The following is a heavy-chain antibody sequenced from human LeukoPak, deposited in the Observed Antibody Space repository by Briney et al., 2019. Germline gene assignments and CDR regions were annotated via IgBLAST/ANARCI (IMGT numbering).Heavy chain of an antibody. CDR1: GFTFSSYA. V-gene: IGHV3-30-3*01. CDR3: ARDHHYGDYLDY. CDR2: ISYYGSNK. Sequence: GGSLRLSCAASGFTFSSYAMHWVRQAPGKGLEWVAVISYYGSNKYYADSVKGRFTISRDNSKNTLYLQMNSLRAEDTAVYYCARDHHYGDYLDYWGQGTLVTVSS. J-gene: IGHJ4*02. D-gene: IGHD4-17*01.